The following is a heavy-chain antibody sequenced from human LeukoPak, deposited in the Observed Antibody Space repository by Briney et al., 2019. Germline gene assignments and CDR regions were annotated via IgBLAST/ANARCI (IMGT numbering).Heavy chain of an antibody. Sequence: ASVKVSCKESGSTFTSYCLHWLRQPPGQGLEGMGIINLSGGSTVYAQKFQGRVTMTRDTSTSTAYMELSSLRSEDTAVYNCARDLGIVVVVAATPGVDYWGQGTLVTVSS. J-gene: IGHJ4*02. CDR3: ARDLGIVVVVAATPGVDY. CDR1: GSTFTSYC. V-gene: IGHV1-46*01. D-gene: IGHD2-15*01. CDR2: INLSGGST.